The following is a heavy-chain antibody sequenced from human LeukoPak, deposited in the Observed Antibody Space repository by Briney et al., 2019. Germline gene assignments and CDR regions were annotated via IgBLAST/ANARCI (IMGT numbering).Heavy chain of an antibody. Sequence: GASVNVSFKASGYTFTSYAMHWVRQAPGQRLEWMGWINAGNGNTKYSQKLQGRVTITRDTSASTAYMELSSLRSEDTAVYYCARWLDQLADAFDIWGQGTMVTVSS. D-gene: IGHD6-19*01. CDR3: ARWLDQLADAFDI. CDR1: GYTFTSYA. V-gene: IGHV1-3*01. J-gene: IGHJ3*02. CDR2: INAGNGNT.